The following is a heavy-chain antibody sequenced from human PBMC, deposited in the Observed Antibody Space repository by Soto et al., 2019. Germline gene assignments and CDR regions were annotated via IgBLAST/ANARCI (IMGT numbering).Heavy chain of an antibody. J-gene: IGHJ6*02. D-gene: IGHD2-21*02. CDR3: AREETAWPLAYGLDV. CDR2: IVSDRDI. V-gene: IGHV3-21*01. Sequence: GGSLRLSCAASGFTFRNYIIHWVRQAPGKGLEWDSSIVSDRDIYYADSVKGRFTISRDNTKNSLSLQMNSLRAEDTAVYYCAREETAWPLAYGLDVWGQGTTVTVSS. CDR1: GFTFRNYI.